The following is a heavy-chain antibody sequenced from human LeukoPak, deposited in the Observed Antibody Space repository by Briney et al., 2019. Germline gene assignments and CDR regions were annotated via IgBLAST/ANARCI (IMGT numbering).Heavy chain of an antibody. Sequence: SETLSLTCAVYGGSFSGYYWSWIRQPPGKGLEWIGGINHSGSTNYNPSLKSRVTISVDTSKNQFSLKLSSVTAADTAVYYCARGLRRGGGYNWEAYYFDYWGQGTLVTVSS. CDR2: INHSGST. CDR3: ARGLRRGGGYNWEAYYFDY. CDR1: GGSFSGYY. D-gene: IGHD5-24*01. J-gene: IGHJ4*02. V-gene: IGHV4-34*01.